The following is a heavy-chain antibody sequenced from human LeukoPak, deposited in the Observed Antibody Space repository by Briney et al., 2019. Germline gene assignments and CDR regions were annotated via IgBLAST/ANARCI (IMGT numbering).Heavy chain of an antibody. Sequence: GGSLRLSCTASGFTFGDYTMSWVRQAPGMGLEWVRFIRSKAYGGTTDYAASVDGRFTISRDDSKSIAYLQINSLKTEDTAVYYCTRARFSGYTYGHHYWGQGTLVTVSS. J-gene: IGHJ4*02. V-gene: IGHV3-49*04. D-gene: IGHD5-18*01. CDR1: GFTFGDYT. CDR2: IRSKAYGGTT. CDR3: TRARFSGYTYGHHY.